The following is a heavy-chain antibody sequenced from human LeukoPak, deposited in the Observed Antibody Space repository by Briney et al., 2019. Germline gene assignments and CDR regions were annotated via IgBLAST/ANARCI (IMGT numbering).Heavy chain of an antibody. CDR1: GFTFSSYA. CDR3: ARVVAVAAPGDY. J-gene: IGHJ4*02. V-gene: IGHV3-48*03. D-gene: IGHD6-19*01. CDR2: ISSSGSTI. Sequence: GGSLRLSCEASGFTFSSYAMNWVRQAPGKGLEWVSYISSSGSTIYYADSVKGRFTIPRDNAKNSLYLQMNSLRAEDTAVYYCARVVAVAAPGDYWGQGTLVTVSS.